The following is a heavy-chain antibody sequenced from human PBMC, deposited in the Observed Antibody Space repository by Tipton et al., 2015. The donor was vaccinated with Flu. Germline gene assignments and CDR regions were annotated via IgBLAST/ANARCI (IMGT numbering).Heavy chain of an antibody. CDR2: IYYSGST. CDR3: AMGDGDSDY. V-gene: IGHV4-59*01. J-gene: IGHJ4*02. Sequence: TLSLTCTVSGGSISSYYWSWIRQPPGKGLEWIGYIYYSGSTNYNPSLKSRVTISVDTSKNQFPLKLSSVTAADTAVYYCAMGDGDSDYWGQGTLVTVSS. D-gene: IGHD4-17*01. CDR1: GGSISSYY.